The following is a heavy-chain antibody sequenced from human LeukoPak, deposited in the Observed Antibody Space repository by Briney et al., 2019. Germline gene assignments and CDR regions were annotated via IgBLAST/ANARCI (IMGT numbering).Heavy chain of an antibody. V-gene: IGHV3-23*01. D-gene: IGHD6-13*01. CDR2: ISGSGGGT. J-gene: IGHJ4*02. CDR3: AKRGIAAAASFDY. Sequence: GGSLRLSCAASGFTFSSYAMSWVRQAPGKGLEWVSAISGSGGGTYYVDSVKGRFTISRDNSKNTLYLQMNSLRAEDTAVYYCAKRGIAAAASFDYWGQGTLVSVSS. CDR1: GFTFSSYA.